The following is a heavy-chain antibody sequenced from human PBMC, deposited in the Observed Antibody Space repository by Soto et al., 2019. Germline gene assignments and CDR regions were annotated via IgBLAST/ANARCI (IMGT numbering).Heavy chain of an antibody. J-gene: IGHJ3*02. CDR3: ARGRGYDLQDPFDI. CDR1: GGSVSSGSYF. V-gene: IGHV4-61*01. D-gene: IGHD5-12*01. Sequence: QVQLQESGPGLVKPSETLSLTCTVSGGSVSSGSYFWSWIRQPPGKGLEWIGHVYYTGITNDKSSLKSRVTMSVDTSKNQFSLKLSSVTAADTAVYYCARGRGYDLQDPFDIWGQGTMVTVSS. CDR2: VYYTGIT.